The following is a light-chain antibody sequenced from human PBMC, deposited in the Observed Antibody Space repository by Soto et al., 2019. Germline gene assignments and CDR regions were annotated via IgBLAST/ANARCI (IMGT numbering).Light chain of an antibody. J-gene: IGKJ1*01. Sequence: EIVMTQSPATLSVSPGERATLSCRASQSVSSNLAWYQQKSGQAPRLLIYGASTRATGIPARFSGSGSGTEFALTISSLQSEDFAVYFCQQFNNWPQKFGQGTKVDIK. V-gene: IGKV3-15*01. CDR3: QQFNNWPQK. CDR1: QSVSSN. CDR2: GAS.